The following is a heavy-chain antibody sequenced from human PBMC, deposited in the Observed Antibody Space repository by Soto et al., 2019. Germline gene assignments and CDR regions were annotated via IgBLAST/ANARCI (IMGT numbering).Heavy chain of an antibody. D-gene: IGHD5-18*01. Sequence: QVQLVQSGAEVKKPGASVKVSCKASGYTFTSYDINWVRQATGQGLEWMGWMNPNSGNTGYAQKFQGRVTMTRNTSISTAYMELSRLRSEETDVYYCARSLPSTAMVTGEGYWGQGTLVTGSS. CDR1: GYTFTSYD. V-gene: IGHV1-8*01. CDR3: ARSLPSTAMVTGEGY. CDR2: MNPNSGNT. J-gene: IGHJ4*02.